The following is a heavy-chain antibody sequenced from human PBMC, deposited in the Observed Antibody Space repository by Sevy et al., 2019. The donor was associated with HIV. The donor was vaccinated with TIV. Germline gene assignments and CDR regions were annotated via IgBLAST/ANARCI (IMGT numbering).Heavy chain of an antibody. CDR1: GFTFSSYV. CDR2: ISYDGSNK. V-gene: IGHV3-30*18. J-gene: IGHJ4*02. D-gene: IGHD6-13*01. CDR3: AKGATAGTVYFDY. Sequence: GGSLRLSCAASGFTFSSYVMHWVRQAPGKGLEWVAVISYDGSNKYYADSVKGRFSISRDNSKNTLYVQMNNLRVEDTAVYYCAKGATAGTVYFDYWGQGMLVTVSS.